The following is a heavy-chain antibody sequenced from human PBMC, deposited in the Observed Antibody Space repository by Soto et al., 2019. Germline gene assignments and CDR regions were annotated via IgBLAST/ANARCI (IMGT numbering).Heavy chain of an antibody. Sequence: QVQLVQSGAEEKKPGASVKVSCKASGYTFTSYAMHWVRQAPGQRLEWMGWINAGNGNTKYSQKFQGRVTITRDTAASTAYMELSSLRSEDTAVYYCAREVELEYYFDYWGQGTLVTVSS. CDR1: GYTFTSYA. CDR3: AREVELEYYFDY. V-gene: IGHV1-3*05. CDR2: INAGNGNT. J-gene: IGHJ4*02. D-gene: IGHD3-3*01.